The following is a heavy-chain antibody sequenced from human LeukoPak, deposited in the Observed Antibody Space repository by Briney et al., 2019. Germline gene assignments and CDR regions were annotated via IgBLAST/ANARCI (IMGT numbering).Heavy chain of an antibody. Sequence: GGSLRLTCVASRFSFSSYGMHWVRQAPGKGLEWVAFIWYDGSNKYCADSVKGRFTISRDNSKNTLYLQMNSLRAEDTAVYYCARDQGSYHWFDSWGQGTLVTVSS. CDR1: RFSFSSYG. D-gene: IGHD3-16*02. CDR2: IWYDGSNK. J-gene: IGHJ5*01. V-gene: IGHV3-33*01. CDR3: ARDQGSYHWFDS.